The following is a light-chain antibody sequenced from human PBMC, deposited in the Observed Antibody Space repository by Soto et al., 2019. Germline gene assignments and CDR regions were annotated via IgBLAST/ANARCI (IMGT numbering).Light chain of an antibody. CDR2: KXS. J-gene: IGKJ3*01. CDR1: QTINSW. Sequence: EIELTQSPGALSGSVGDRPFITCWASQTINSWSACYQQRPGEAPKLLIYKXSTLKRGGPSRLSGSGSGTEFTLTISSLQPDDFVTYYCQHYKSDSEAFGPGTKVDI. V-gene: IGKV1-5*03. CDR3: QHYKSDSEA.